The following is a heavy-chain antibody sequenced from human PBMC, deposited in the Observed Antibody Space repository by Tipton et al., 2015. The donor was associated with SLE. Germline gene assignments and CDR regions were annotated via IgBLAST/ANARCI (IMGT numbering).Heavy chain of an antibody. CDR3: ARDGLGYFY. V-gene: IGHV4-39*07. Sequence: WVRQAPGKGLEWVGSIYYSGSTYYNPSLKSRVTISVDTSKNQFSLKLSSVTAADTAVYYCARDGLGYFYWGQGTLVTVSS. J-gene: IGHJ4*02. D-gene: IGHD3-22*01. CDR2: IYYSGST.